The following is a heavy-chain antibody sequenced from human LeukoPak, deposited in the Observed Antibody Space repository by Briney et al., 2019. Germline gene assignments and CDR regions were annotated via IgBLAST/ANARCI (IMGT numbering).Heavy chain of an antibody. D-gene: IGHD3-10*01. V-gene: IGHV4-59*01. CDR2: IYYSGST. CDR1: GGSISSYY. CDR3: ARSYGSGNYFDY. Sequence: PSETLSLTCTVSGGSISSYYWTWIRQTPGKGLEWIGYIYYSGSTNYNPSLKSRVTISVDTSKNQFSLKLRSVTAADTAVYYCARSYGSGNYFDYWGQGTLVTVPS. J-gene: IGHJ4*02.